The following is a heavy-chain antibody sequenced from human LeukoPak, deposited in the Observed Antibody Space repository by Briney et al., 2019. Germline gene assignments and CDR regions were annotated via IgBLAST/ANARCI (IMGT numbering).Heavy chain of an antibody. V-gene: IGHV4-59*08. CDR1: GGSIGNFY. D-gene: IGHD5-24*01. CDR2: IFSSGTT. Sequence: SETLSLTCTVSGGSIGNFYWSWIRQPPGKGLEWIGYIFSSGTTNYNPSLESRVIISVDTSKKQFSLNLSSVTAADTAMYFCARQVPRDGYDDYWGQGTLVTVSS. CDR3: ARQVPRDGYDDY. J-gene: IGHJ4*02.